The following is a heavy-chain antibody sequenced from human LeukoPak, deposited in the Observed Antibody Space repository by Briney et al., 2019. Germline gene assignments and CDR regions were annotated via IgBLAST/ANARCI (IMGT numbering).Heavy chain of an antibody. Sequence: SETLSLTCTVSGGSISSYYWSWIRQPAGKGLEWIGRIYTSGSTNYNPSLKSRVTISVDTSKNQFSLKLSSVTAADTAVYYCARRQGVWGSYRFDYWGQGTLVTVSS. CDR2: IYTSGST. CDR3: ARRQGVWGSYRFDY. J-gene: IGHJ4*02. D-gene: IGHD3-16*02. V-gene: IGHV4-4*07. CDR1: GGSISSYY.